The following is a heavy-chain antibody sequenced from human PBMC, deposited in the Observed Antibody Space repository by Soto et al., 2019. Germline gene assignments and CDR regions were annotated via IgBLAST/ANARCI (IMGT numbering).Heavy chain of an antibody. J-gene: IGHJ4*02. Sequence: QIILKESGPTLVKPTQTLTLTCTFSGFSLSTSGVGVGWIRQPPGEALEWLALIYSDDDKRYSPSLQSRLTITKDTSKNQVVLTMTNMDPVDTATYYCAHTVQPRVIDYWGQGTLVTVSS. CDR2: IYSDDDK. V-gene: IGHV2-5*02. CDR3: AHTVQPRVIDY. CDR1: GFSLSTSGVG. D-gene: IGHD3-10*01.